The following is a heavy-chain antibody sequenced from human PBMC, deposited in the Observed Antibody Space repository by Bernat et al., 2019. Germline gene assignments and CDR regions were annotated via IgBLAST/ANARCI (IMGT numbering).Heavy chain of an antibody. V-gene: IGHV3-21*01. D-gene: IGHD3-16*01. J-gene: IGHJ3*02. CDR1: GFTFSSYS. CDR2: ISSSSSYI. CDR3: ARVCLSRDAFDI. Sequence: EVQLVESGGGLVKPGGSLRLSCAASGFTFSSYSMNWVRQAPWKGLEWVSSISSSSSYIYYADSVKGRFTISRDNAKNSLYLQMNSLRAEDTAVYYCARVCLSRDAFDIWGQGTMVTVSS.